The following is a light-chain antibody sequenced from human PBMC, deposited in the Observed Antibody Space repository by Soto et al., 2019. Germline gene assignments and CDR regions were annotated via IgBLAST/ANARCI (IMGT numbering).Light chain of an antibody. CDR2: DAS. CDR3: LQHNSYPFT. CDR1: QSISSW. J-gene: IGKJ3*01. V-gene: IGKV1-5*01. Sequence: DIQMTQSPSTLSASVGDRVTITCRASQSISSWLAWYQQKPGKAPKLLIYDASSLESGVPSRFSGSRSGTEFTLTISSLQPEDFATYYCLQHNSYPFTFGPGTKVDIK.